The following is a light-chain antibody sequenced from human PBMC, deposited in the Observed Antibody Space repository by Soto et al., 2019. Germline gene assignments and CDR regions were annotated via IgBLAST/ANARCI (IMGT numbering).Light chain of an antibody. J-gene: IGLJ1*01. CDR2: DDS. CDR1: NIGSKS. CDR3: QVWDRSSDHYV. V-gene: IGLV3-21*02. Sequence: SYELTQPPSVSVAPGQTVRVTCGGKNIGSKSVHWYQQKPGQAPVLVVYDDSDRPSRIPERFSGSNSGSTATLTISRVEAGDEADYHCQVWDRSSDHYVFGSGTKVT.